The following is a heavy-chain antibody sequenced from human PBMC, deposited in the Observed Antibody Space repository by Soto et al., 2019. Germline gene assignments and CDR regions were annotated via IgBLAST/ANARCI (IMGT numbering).Heavy chain of an antibody. CDR3: AAYPSIVVVASAPLDAFDI. J-gene: IGHJ3*02. CDR1: GYSFTSYW. CDR2: IDPSDSYT. Sequence: GESLKISFKGSGYSFTSYWISWVRQMPGKGLEWTGRIDPSDSYTNYSPSFQGNVTISADKSISTAYLQWSSLKASDTAMYYCAAYPSIVVVASAPLDAFDIWGQRTMLTV. D-gene: IGHD2-2*01. V-gene: IGHV5-10-1*01.